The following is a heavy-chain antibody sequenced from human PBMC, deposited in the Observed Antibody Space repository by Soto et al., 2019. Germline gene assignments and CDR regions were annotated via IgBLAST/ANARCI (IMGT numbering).Heavy chain of an antibody. CDR3: ARDRGCSGGICYRDLGY. CDR1: GFTFSSYS. J-gene: IGHJ4*02. Sequence: HPGGSLRLSCAASGFTFSSYSMSWVRQAPGKGLEWVSYISSISNTIYYADSVRGRFTISRDNAKNSLYLHMNSLSAEDTAVYYCARDRGCSGGICYRDLGYWGQGTLVTVSS. CDR2: ISSISNTI. V-gene: IGHV3-48*01. D-gene: IGHD2-15*01.